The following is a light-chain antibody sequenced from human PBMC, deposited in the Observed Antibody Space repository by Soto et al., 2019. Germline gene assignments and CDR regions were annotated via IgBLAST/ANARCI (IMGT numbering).Light chain of an antibody. CDR1: QSVSSN. V-gene: IGKV1-39*01. J-gene: IGKJ1*01. Sequence: DIQMTQSPSSLSASVGDRITITCRASQSVSSNLNWYQQKPGKAPKLVIYAVSSLQNGVPSGFSGSGSGTDFTLTISSLQPEDFAAYYCQQTYSTPRTFGQGTRVEIK. CDR2: AVS. CDR3: QQTYSTPRT.